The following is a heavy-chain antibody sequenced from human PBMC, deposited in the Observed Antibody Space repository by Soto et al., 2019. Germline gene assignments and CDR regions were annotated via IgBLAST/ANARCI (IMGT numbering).Heavy chain of an antibody. V-gene: IGHV3-23*01. CDR3: PKDLDPLASVVIGPFDY. J-gene: IGHJ4*02. Sequence: EVQLLESGGGLVQPGGSLRLSCAASGFTFSSYAMSWVRQAPGKGLEWVSAISGSGGSTYYADSVKGRFTISRDNSKNTLYLQMNSLRAEDTAVYYCPKDLDPLASVVIGPFDYWGQGTLVTVSS. D-gene: IGHD3-22*01. CDR1: GFTFSSYA. CDR2: ISGSGGST.